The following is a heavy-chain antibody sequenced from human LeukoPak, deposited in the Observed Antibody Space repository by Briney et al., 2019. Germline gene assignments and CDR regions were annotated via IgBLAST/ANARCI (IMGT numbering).Heavy chain of an antibody. CDR1: GFTFSSYS. D-gene: IGHD6-6*01. CDR3: AREASIAAPSPDY. V-gene: IGHV3-21*01. CDR2: ISSSSSYI. J-gene: IGHJ4*02. Sequence: PGGSLRLSCAASGFTFSSYSMTWVRQAPGKGLEWVSSISSSSSYIYYADSVKGRFTISRDNAKNSLYLQMNRLRAEDTAVYYCAREASIAAPSPDYWGQGTLVTVSS.